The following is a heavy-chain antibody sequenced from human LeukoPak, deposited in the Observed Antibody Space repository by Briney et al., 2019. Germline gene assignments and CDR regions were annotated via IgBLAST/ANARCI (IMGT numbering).Heavy chain of an antibody. J-gene: IGHJ5*02. D-gene: IGHD2-2*01. CDR3: ARQPVIVVVPAARACSWFDP. CDR1: GYSISSGYY. Sequence: SGTLALTCAVSGYSISSGYYWGWIRQPPGKGLEWIGSIYHSGSTYYNPSLKSRVTISVDTSKNQFSLTLSSVTAADTALYYCARQPVIVVVPAARACSWFDPWGQGTLVTVSS. V-gene: IGHV4-38-2*01. CDR2: IYHSGST.